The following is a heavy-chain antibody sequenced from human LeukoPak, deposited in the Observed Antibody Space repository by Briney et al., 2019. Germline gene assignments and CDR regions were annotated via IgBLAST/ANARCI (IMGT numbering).Heavy chain of an antibody. V-gene: IGHV3-21*01. CDR3: ARGYGDYGKYYFDS. J-gene: IGHJ4*02. CDR2: ISSGSGYI. CDR1: GFTFSTYP. Sequence: GGSLRLSCAASGFTFSTYPMNWARQAPGKGLEWVSSISSGSGYIYYADSVKGRFTISRDNAKNSLYLQMNSLRAEDTAVHYCARGYGDYGKYYFDSWGQGTLVTVSS. D-gene: IGHD4-17*01.